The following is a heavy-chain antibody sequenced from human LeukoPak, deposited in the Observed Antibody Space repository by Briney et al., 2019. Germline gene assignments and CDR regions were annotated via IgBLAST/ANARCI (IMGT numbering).Heavy chain of an antibody. CDR1: GFTFPAYA. Sequence: PGGSLRLSCAASGFTFPAYAMTWVRQAPGKGLEWVSGISHSGGSSYYADSVKGRFNISRDNAKNTLYLQMNSLRAEDTAVYYCASNVLLWFGELVYYFDYWGQGTLVTVSS. D-gene: IGHD3-10*01. CDR3: ASNVLLWFGELVYYFDY. CDR2: ISHSGGSS. J-gene: IGHJ4*02. V-gene: IGHV3-23*01.